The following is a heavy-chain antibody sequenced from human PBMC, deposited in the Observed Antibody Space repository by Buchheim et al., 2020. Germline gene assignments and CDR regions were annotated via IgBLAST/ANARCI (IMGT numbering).Heavy chain of an antibody. CDR3: ARDKGRNDFWSGYYDYYYGMDV. J-gene: IGHJ6*02. V-gene: IGHV3-48*01. Sequence: EVQLVESGGGLVQPGGSLRLSCAASGFTFSSYSMNWVRQAPGKGLEWVSYISSSSSTIYYADSVKGRFTISRDNAKNSLYLQMNSLRAEDTAVYYCARDKGRNDFWSGYYDYYYGMDVWGQGTT. D-gene: IGHD3-3*01. CDR1: GFTFSSYS. CDR2: ISSSSSTI.